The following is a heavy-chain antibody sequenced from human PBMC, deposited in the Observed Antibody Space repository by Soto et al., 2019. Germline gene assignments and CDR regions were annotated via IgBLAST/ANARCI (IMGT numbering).Heavy chain of an antibody. Sequence: GGSLRLSCTASGFTFGDYAMSWFRQAPGKGLEWVGFIRSKAYGGTTEYAASVKGRFTVSRDDSKSIAYLQMNSLKTEDTAVYYCRRCVGTHAYNYYRDVWGKGTTVTVSS. CDR1: GFTFGDYA. J-gene: IGHJ6*03. V-gene: IGHV3-49*03. CDR2: IRSKAYGGTT. CDR3: RRCVGTHAYNYYRDV. D-gene: IGHD2-8*01.